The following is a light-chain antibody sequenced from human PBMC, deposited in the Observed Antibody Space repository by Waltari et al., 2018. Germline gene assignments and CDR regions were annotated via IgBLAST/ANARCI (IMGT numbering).Light chain of an antibody. V-gene: IGKV3-11*01. J-gene: IGKJ4*01. CDR1: QSVSSY. CDR2: DAS. CDR3: QQRSNWPPLT. Sequence: EIVLTQSPATLSLSPGERATLSCRASQSVSSYVAWYQQKPGQAPRLLIYDASNRATGIPARFSGSGSGTAFTLTISSLEPEDFAVYYCQQRSNWPPLTFGGGTKVGIK.